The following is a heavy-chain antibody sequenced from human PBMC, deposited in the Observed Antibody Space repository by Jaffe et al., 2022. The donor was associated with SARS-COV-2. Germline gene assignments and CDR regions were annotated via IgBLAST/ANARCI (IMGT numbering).Heavy chain of an antibody. J-gene: IGHJ4*02. V-gene: IGHV4-59*01. CDR2: IYYSGST. CDR3: ARESDRYYDSSGYYFVYFDY. Sequence: QVQLQESGPGLVKPSETLSLTCTVSGGSISSYYWSWIRQPPGKGLEWIGYIYYSGSTNYNPSLKSRVTISVDTSKNQFSLKLSSVTAADTAVYYCARESDRYYDSSGYYFVYFDYWGQGTLVTVSS. D-gene: IGHD3-22*01. CDR1: GGSISSYY.